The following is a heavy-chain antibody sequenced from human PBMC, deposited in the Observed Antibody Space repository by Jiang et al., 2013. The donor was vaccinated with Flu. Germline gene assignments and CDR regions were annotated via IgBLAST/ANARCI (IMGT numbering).Heavy chain of an antibody. D-gene: IGHD5-24*01. CDR1: GFTFSNYW. CDR2: ISPDGSST. Sequence: VQLVESGGGLVQPGGSLRVSCEVSGFTFSNYWMHWVRQVPGKGLVWVSRISPDGSSTTYADSVKGRFTISRDNAKNTLYLQMNSLRAEDTAVYYCARDHSSISLGWLQSHWGQGILVTVSS. J-gene: IGHJ4*02. CDR3: ARDHSSISLGWLQSH. V-gene: IGHV3-74*01.